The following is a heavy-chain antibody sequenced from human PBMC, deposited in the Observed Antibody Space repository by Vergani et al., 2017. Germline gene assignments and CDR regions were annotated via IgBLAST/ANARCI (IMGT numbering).Heavy chain of an antibody. J-gene: IGHJ6*02. CDR1: GYTFTDHY. Sequence: EVQLVQSGAEVKKPGATMKISCKVSGYTFTDHYMHWVKQAPGKGLEWMGLVDPEDGETIYAEKFKGRVTIAADTSTDTAHLELSILRSEYTAVYYCATPQTVTTGGMEVWGQGTTVIVSS. CDR2: VDPEDGET. D-gene: IGHD4-17*01. V-gene: IGHV1-69-2*01. CDR3: ATPQTVTTGGMEV.